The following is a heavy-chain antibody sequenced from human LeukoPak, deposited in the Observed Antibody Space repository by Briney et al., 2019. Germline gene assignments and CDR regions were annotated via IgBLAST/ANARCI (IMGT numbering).Heavy chain of an antibody. J-gene: IGHJ1*01. CDR3: AKDDDWGRFKD. D-gene: IGHD3-16*01. CDR1: GFTFSSYS. V-gene: IGHV3-21*04. Sequence: GGSLRLSCAASGFTFSSYSMNWVRQAPGKGLEWVSSISSSSSYIYYADSVKGRFTISRDSSKNTVSLQMNSLRGEDTAVYYCAKDDDWGRFKDWGQGTLVTVSS. CDR2: ISSSSSYI.